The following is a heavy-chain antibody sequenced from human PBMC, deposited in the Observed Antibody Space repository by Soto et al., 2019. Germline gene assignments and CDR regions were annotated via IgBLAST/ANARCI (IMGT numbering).Heavy chain of an antibody. D-gene: IGHD4-17*01. J-gene: IGHJ6*02. CDR1: GYTFSTYA. Sequence: ASVKVSCKASGYTFSTYAMHWVRQAPGQSLEWMGWLNGGTGQTRYSQKFQDRVIITRDTSASTGYMELSSLTSDDTAVYYCATEWVMTTVNDYYYYGMDVWGQGTTVTVSS. CDR3: ATEWVMTTVNDYYYYGMDV. CDR2: LNGGTGQT. V-gene: IGHV1-3*01.